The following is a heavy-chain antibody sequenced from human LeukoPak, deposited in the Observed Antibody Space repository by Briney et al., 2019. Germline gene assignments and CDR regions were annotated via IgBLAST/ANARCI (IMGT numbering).Heavy chain of an antibody. Sequence: GSLRLSCAASGFTFSSYSMNWVRQAPGKGLGWVSSISSSSSYIYYADSVKGRFTISRDNAKNSLYLQMNSLRAEDTAVYYCARDYYGDYALDYWGQGTLVTVSS. V-gene: IGHV3-21*01. CDR3: ARDYYGDYALDY. CDR2: ISSSSSYI. D-gene: IGHD4-17*01. CDR1: GFTFSSYS. J-gene: IGHJ4*02.